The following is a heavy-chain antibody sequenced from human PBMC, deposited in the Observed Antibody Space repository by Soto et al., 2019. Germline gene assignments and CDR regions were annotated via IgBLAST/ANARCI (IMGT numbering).Heavy chain of an antibody. CDR1: GFTFSPYT. CDR2: ISYDGSDK. J-gene: IGHJ4*02. D-gene: IGHD2-21*02. CDR3: ARGGGFCGADCYNGGIGY. V-gene: IGHV3-30-3*01. Sequence: QVQLVESGGGVGQPGRSLRLSCAASGFTFSPYTMHWVRQTPGKGLEWVAVISYDGSDKNYADSVRGRFTISRDNSKITLFLQMNMLRAEDTALYYCARGGGFCGADCYNGGIGYWGQGALVTVSS.